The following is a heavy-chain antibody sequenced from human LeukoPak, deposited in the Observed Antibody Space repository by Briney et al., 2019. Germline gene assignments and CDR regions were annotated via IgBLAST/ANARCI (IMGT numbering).Heavy chain of an antibody. CDR1: GFTFSSYA. CDR3: AKAKADKGGARNYYFDY. V-gene: IGHV3-23*01. Sequence: GRSLRLSCAASGFTFSSYAMSWVRQAPGKGLEWVSAISGSGGSTYYADSVKGRFTISRDNSKNTLYLQMNSLRAEDTAVYYCAKAKADKGGARNYYFDYWGQGTLVTVSS. D-gene: IGHD2-15*01. CDR2: ISGSGGST. J-gene: IGHJ4*02.